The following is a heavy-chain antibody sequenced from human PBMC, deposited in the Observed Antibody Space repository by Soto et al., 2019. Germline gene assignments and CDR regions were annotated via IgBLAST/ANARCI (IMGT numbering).Heavy chain of an antibody. Sequence: VSLNRAWKSAGYRYSRDRGDWGSKEKEQSLEWMDWINAGNGNTDYSQNFQGRVTITRDTSASTAYMELNSLRSEDTAVYYCARGPRRKIRYGYVIIHWCQGTLVTVS. J-gene: IGHJ4*02. CDR1: GYRYSRDR. D-gene: IGHD5-18*01. V-gene: IGHV1-3*01. CDR2: INAGNGNT. CDR3: ARGPRRKIRYGYVIIH.